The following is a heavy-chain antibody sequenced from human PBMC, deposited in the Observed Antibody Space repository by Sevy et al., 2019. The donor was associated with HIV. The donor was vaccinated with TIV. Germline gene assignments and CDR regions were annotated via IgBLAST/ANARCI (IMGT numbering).Heavy chain of an antibody. V-gene: IGHV3-30*18. J-gene: IGHJ6*02. Sequence: GGSLRLSCTGSGFSFSYYGIHWVRQAPGKGLDWAALISHDGINEYYADSVKGRFTISRDNSKNTVYLEMNRLRNEDTAIYFCANAYSGSYSHSYLYALDVWGQGTTVTVSS. CDR3: ANAYSGSYSHSYLYALDV. D-gene: IGHD1-26*01. CDR2: ISHDGINE. CDR1: GFSFSYYG.